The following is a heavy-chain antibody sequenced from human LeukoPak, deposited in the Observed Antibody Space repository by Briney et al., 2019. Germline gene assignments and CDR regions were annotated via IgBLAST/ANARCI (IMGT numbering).Heavy chain of an antibody. Sequence: SETLSLTCAVYGGSFSGYYWSWIRQPPGKGLEWIGEINHNGSTNYNPSLKSRVTISVDTSKNQFSLKLSSVTAADTAVYYCARGETTIKPRVERRYFDLWGRGTLVTVSS. CDR2: INHNGST. CDR1: GGSFSGYY. J-gene: IGHJ2*01. CDR3: ARGETTIKPRVERRYFDL. V-gene: IGHV4-34*01. D-gene: IGHD1-26*01.